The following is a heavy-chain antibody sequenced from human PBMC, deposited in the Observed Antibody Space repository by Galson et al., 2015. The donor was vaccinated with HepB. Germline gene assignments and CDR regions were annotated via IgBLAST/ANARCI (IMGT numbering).Heavy chain of an antibody. V-gene: IGHV2-5*02. Sequence: PALVKPTQTLTLTCTFSGFSLSTFEVGVGWVRQPPGKALEWLAVIYWDGDDRYNPALRSRLTLTKDSSKNQVVLIMTDVDPGDTATYFCAHQTTKTVESFDYWGQGTLVTVSS. J-gene: IGHJ4*02. D-gene: IGHD1-1*01. CDR2: IYWDGDD. CDR1: GFSLSTFEVG. CDR3: AHQTTKTVESFDY.